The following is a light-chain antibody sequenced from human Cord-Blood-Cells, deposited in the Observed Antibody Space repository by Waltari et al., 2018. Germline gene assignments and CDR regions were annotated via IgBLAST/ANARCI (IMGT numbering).Light chain of an antibody. CDR1: QWLSSN. CDR2: DAS. J-gene: IGKJ2*01. CDR3: QQRSNCPPYT. Sequence: IELIHFPATLTLSRRERHTFSCRASQWLSSNLACSQQKPGPAPRHLIYDASNRATGMPARFSSSRSGTDFTLTISSREPEDFAVDYCQQRSNCPPYTFGRGTKLEIK. V-gene: IGKV3-11*01.